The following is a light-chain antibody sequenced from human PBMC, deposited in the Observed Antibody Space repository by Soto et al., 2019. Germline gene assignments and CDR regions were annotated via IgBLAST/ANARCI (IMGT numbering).Light chain of an antibody. CDR2: EVN. V-gene: IGLV2-8*01. CDR3: SSYAGSDRMV. Sequence: QSVLTQPPSASGSPGQSVTISCTGTSSDVGGYNYVSWYQQHPGKAPKLMIYEVNKRPSGVPDRFSGSKSGNTASLTVSGLLAEDEADYYCSSYAGSDRMVFGGGTQLTVL. CDR1: SSDVGGYNY. J-gene: IGLJ2*01.